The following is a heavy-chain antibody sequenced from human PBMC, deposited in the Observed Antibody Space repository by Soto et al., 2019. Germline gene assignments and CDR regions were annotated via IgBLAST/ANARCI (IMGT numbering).Heavy chain of an antibody. J-gene: IGHJ4*02. CDR3: AKNTLGIGY. Sequence: PVGSLRLSCAASGFTFSSYAMSWVRQDPGRGLEWVSAISGSGGSTYYADSVKGRFTISRDNSKNTLYLQMNSLRAEDTAVYYCAKNTLGIGYWGQGTLVTVSS. CDR2: ISGSGGST. D-gene: IGHD1-26*01. V-gene: IGHV3-23*01. CDR1: GFTFSSYA.